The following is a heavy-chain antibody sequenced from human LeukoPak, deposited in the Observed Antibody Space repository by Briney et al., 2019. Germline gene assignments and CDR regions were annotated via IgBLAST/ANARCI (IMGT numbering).Heavy chain of an antibody. CDR1: GFTFSSYG. CDR3: AKDWEGYCSSTSCSPD. V-gene: IGHV3-30*02. D-gene: IGHD2-2*01. J-gene: IGHJ4*02. Sequence: GGSLRLSCAASGFTFSSYGMHWVRQAPGKGLEWVAFIRYDGSNKYYGDSVKGRFTISRDNSKNTLYLQMNSLRADDTPVYYCAKDWEGYCSSTSCSPDWGQGTLVTVSS. CDR2: IRYDGSNK.